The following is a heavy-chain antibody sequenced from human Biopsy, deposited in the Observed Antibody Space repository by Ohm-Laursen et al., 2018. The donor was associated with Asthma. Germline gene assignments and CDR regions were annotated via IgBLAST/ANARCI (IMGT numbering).Heavy chain of an antibody. D-gene: IGHD6-19*01. CDR1: GFTFSDYY. Sequence: SLRLSCAAFGFTFSDYYMSWIRQAPGKGLEWISNINGKSNSIEYADSVKGRFSISRDNAKNSLYLQMNSLRAEDTAVYYCARDSYSSGLYDDFESWGQGTLVTVSS. J-gene: IGHJ4*02. CDR2: INGKSNSI. V-gene: IGHV3-11*01. CDR3: ARDSYSSGLYDDFES.